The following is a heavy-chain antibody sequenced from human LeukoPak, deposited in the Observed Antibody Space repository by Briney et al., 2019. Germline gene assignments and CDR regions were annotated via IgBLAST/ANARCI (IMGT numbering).Heavy chain of an antibody. CDR2: INPNSGGT. Sequence: ASVKVSCKASGYTFTGYYMHWARQAPGQGLEWMEWINPNSGGTNYAQKFQGRVTMTRDTSISTAYMELSRLRSDDTAVYYCATKGDYDKDFDYWGQGTLVTVSS. V-gene: IGHV1-2*02. D-gene: IGHD3-22*01. CDR1: GYTFTGYY. J-gene: IGHJ4*02. CDR3: ATKGDYDKDFDY.